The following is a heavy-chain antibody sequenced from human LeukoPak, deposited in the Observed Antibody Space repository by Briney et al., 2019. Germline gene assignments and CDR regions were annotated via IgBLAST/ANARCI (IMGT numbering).Heavy chain of an antibody. CDR1: DDSFSSHY. CDR2: ISYIGTT. J-gene: IGHJ6*03. D-gene: IGHD2-2*01. Sequence: PSETLSLTCAVSDDSFSSHYWTWIRQPPGKGLEWIGYISYIGTTNYNPSLKSRVTISIDTSKNQFSLKLSSVTAADTAVYYCARDIVVVPAAPPQGYMDVWGKGTTVTVSS. CDR3: ARDIVVVPAAPPQGYMDV. V-gene: IGHV4-59*11.